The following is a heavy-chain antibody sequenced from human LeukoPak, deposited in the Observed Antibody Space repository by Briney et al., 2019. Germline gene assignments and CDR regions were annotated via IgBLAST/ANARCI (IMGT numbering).Heavy chain of an antibody. CDR3: AKDIRSRYFDWSWDY. CDR1: GFTFDDYA. Sequence: GRSLRLSCAASGFTFDDYAMHWVRQAPGKGLEWVSGISWNSGSIGYADSVKGRFTISRDNAKNSLYLQMNSLRAEDTALYYCAKDIRSRYFDWSWDYWGQGTLVTVSS. D-gene: IGHD3-9*01. V-gene: IGHV3-9*01. J-gene: IGHJ4*02. CDR2: ISWNSGSI.